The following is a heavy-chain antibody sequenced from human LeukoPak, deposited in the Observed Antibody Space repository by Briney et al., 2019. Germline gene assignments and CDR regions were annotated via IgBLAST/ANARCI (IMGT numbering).Heavy chain of an antibody. D-gene: IGHD5-18*01. CDR1: GYTLSNYA. CDR2: ITKFGST. CDR3: ARDRSGYGNYFDF. V-gene: IGHV1-69*06. Sequence: ASVKVSCKASGYTLSNYAISRVRQAPGQWLEWMGAITKFGSTNYAHSFVGRVTMTADKFTSTAYMELTSLKSDDTAVYYCARDRSGYGNYFDFWGQGTLVTVSS. J-gene: IGHJ4*02.